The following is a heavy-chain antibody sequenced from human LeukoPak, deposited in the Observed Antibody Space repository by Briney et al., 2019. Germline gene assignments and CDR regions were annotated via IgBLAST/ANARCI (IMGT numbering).Heavy chain of an antibody. D-gene: IGHD6-13*01. Sequence: SETLSLTCSVSGASISRYYWSWIRQPPGKGLEWIGYFHHSGNTNYSPSLSSRITMSVDTSKNQFSLRLNSVTAADTAIYYCARRAAALAPWGQGTLVTVSS. CDR3: ARRAAALAP. J-gene: IGHJ5*02. CDR2: FHHSGNT. V-gene: IGHV4-59*12. CDR1: GASISRYY.